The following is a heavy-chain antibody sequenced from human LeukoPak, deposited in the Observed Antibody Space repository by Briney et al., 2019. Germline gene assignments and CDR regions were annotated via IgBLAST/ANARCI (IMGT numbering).Heavy chain of an antibody. CDR1: GFTVTYNY. V-gene: IGHV3-7*01. CDR3: ARDRGYSTFDY. J-gene: IGHJ4*02. Sequence: GGSLRLSCAASGFTVTYNYMSRVRQAPGKGLEWVANIKEDGSEINYVDSVKGRFTISRDNAKNSLYLQMNSLRVDDTAVYYCARDRGYSTFDYWGQGTLVTVSS. D-gene: IGHD4-23*01. CDR2: IKEDGSEI.